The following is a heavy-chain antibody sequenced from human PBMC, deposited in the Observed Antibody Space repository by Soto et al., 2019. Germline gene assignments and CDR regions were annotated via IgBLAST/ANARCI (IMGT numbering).Heavy chain of an antibody. D-gene: IGHD6-19*01. CDR1: GFIFNDYA. Sequence: EVQLVESGGGLVQPGRSLRLSCEASGFIFNDYAMHWVRQAPGKGLEWVSGISWNGGSIDYADSVKGRFTISRDNAKNSLYLQMSSLRTEDTALYHCAKETRRYSSCWETAFDIWGQGTMVTVSS. V-gene: IGHV3-9*01. CDR2: ISWNGGSI. J-gene: IGHJ3*02. CDR3: AKETRRYSSCWETAFDI.